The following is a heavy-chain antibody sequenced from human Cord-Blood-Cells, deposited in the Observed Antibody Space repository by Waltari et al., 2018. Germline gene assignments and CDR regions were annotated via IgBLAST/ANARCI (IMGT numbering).Heavy chain of an antibody. CDR2: IIPIFGTA. D-gene: IGHD3-3*01. J-gene: IGHJ3*02. Sequence: QGLEWMGGIIPIFGTANYAQKFQGRVTITADKSTSTAYMELSSLRSEDTAVYYCARQYYDFWSGYYDAFDIWGQGTMVTVSS. CDR3: ARQYYDFWSGYYDAFDI. V-gene: IGHV1-69*06.